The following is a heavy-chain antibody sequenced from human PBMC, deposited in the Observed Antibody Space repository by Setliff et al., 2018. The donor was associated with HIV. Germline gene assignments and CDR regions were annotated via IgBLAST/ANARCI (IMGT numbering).Heavy chain of an antibody. CDR1: GDSISSYY. CDR2: LYHSGST. J-gene: IGHJ1*01. Sequence: SETLSLTCTVSGDSISSYYWSWIRQPPGKGLECIGHLYHSGSTHYSPSLKSRVTMSVATSKKQFSLRLSSVTAADTAVYYCARDGRHDRNRWYVTHQYFKYWGQGTLVTVSS. V-gene: IGHV4-59*12. CDR3: ARDGRHDRNRWYVTHQYFKY. D-gene: IGHD2-15*01.